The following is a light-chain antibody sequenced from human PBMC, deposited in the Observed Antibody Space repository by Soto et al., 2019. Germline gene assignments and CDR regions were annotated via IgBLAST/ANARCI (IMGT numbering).Light chain of an antibody. Sequence: QSALTQPASVSGSPGQSITMSCTGTSSDIGSYNLVSWYQHHPGKAPKLIIYEASKRPPGVSNRFSGSTSGNTASLTISGLQAEDESDYYCCSYAGSNTVVFGGGTKLTVL. V-gene: IGLV2-23*01. CDR2: EAS. J-gene: IGLJ2*01. CDR1: SSDIGSYNL. CDR3: CSYAGSNTVV.